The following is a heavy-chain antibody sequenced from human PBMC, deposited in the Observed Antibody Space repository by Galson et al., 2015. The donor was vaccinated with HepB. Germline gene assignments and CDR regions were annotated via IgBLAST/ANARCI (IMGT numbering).Heavy chain of an antibody. CDR2: ISYDGSNK. V-gene: IGHV3-30-3*01. D-gene: IGHD2-2*01. CDR3: ARDQGCSSTSCYYHYFDY. J-gene: IGHJ4*02. Sequence: SLRLSCAASGFTFSSYAMHWVRQAPGKGLEWVAVISYDGSNKYYADSVKGRFTISRDNSKNTLYLQMSSLRAEDTAVYYCARDQGCSSTSCYYHYFDYWGQGTLVTVSS. CDR1: GFTFSSYA.